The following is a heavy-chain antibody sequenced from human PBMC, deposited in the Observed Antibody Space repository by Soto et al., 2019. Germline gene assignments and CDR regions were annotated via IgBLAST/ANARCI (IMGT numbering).Heavy chain of an antibody. V-gene: IGHV3-23*01. CDR1: GFTFNSYA. CDR2: ISGGGGGT. J-gene: IGHJ6*02. D-gene: IGHD3-9*01. Sequence: PGGSLRLSCAVSGFTFNSYAMNWVRQAPGKGLEWVSSISGGGGGTYYADSLKGRLTISRDNSKSTLYLQMNSLGAEGTAVYDCAGDSGDYDILTGYYQYGMDVWGQGTTVTVSS. CDR3: AGDSGDYDILTGYYQYGMDV.